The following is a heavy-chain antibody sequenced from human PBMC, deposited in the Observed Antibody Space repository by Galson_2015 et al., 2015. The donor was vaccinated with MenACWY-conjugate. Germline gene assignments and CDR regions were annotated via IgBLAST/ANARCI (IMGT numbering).Heavy chain of an antibody. D-gene: IGHD3-10*01. Sequence: SLRLSCAASGFTFSSYAMHWVRQAPGKGLEYVSAISSNGGCTYYADSVKGRFTIPRDNSKNTLYLQMSSLRAEDTAVYYCYLLYGSGPNPFHWFDPWGQGTLVTVSS. CDR3: YLLYGSGPNPFHWFDP. J-gene: IGHJ5*02. V-gene: IGHV3-64D*06. CDR2: ISSNGGCT. CDR1: GFTFSSYA.